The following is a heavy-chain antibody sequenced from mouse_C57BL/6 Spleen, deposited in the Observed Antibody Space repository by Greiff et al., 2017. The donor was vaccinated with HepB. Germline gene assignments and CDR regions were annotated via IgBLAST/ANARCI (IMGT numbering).Heavy chain of an antibody. V-gene: IGHV1-54*01. CDR3: ERSGCNYDGFAY. Sequence: QVQLQQSGAELVRPGTSVKVSCKASGYAFTNYLIDWVKQRPGQGLEWIGVINPGSGGTNYNEKFKGKATLTADKSSSTAYMQLRSLTSEDSAVYFCERSGCNYDGFAYWGQGTLVTVSS. CDR1: GYAFTNYL. CDR2: INPGSGGT. J-gene: IGHJ3*01. D-gene: IGHD2-4*01.